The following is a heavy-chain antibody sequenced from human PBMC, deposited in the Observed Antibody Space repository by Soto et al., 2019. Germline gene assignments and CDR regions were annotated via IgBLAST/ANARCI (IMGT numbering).Heavy chain of an antibody. V-gene: IGHV1-69*13. J-gene: IGHJ3*02. CDR3: ARIEYYYDSSGDRGAFDI. CDR1: GGTFSSYA. Sequence: SVKVSCKASGGTFSSYAISWVRQAPGQGLEWMGGIIPIFGTANYAQKFQGRVTITADESTSTAYMELSSLRSEDTAVYYCARIEYYYDSSGDRGAFDIWGQGTMVTVSS. CDR2: IIPIFGTA. D-gene: IGHD3-22*01.